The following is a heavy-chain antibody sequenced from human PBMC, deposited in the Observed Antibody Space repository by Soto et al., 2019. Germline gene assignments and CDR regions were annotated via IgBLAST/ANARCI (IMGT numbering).Heavy chain of an antibody. CDR2: INAGNGNT. Sequence: ASVKVSCKASGYTFTSYAMHWVRQAPGQRLEWMGWINAGNGNTKYSQKFQGRVTITRDTSASTAYMELSSLRSEDTAVYYCARDFSLFGGYSYHYMYVWGKGTTVTVSS. D-gene: IGHD2-15*01. V-gene: IGHV1-3*01. CDR1: GYTFTSYA. CDR3: ARDFSLFGGYSYHYMYV. J-gene: IGHJ6*03.